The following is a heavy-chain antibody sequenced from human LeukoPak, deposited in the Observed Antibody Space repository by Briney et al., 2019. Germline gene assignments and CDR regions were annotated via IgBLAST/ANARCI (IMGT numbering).Heavy chain of an antibody. CDR1: GYTFTSYY. V-gene: IGHV1-46*01. J-gene: IGHJ4*02. CDR2: INPSGGST. Sequence: ASVKVSCKSSGYTFTSYYTHWVRQAPGQGLEWMGIINPSGGSTSYAQKFQGRVTMTRDTSTSTVYMELSSLRSEDTAVYYCARLYCSSTSCYNGEVDYWGQGTLVTVSS. CDR3: ARLYCSSTSCYNGEVDY. D-gene: IGHD2-2*02.